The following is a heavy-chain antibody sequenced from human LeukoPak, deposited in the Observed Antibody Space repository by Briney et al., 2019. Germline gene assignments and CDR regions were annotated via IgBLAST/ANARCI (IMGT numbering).Heavy chain of an antibody. CDR2: ISAYNGNT. J-gene: IGHJ4*02. Sequence: GASVKVSCKASGYTFTSYGISWVRQAPGQGLEWMGWISAYNGNTNYAQKLQGRVTMTTDTSTCTAYMELRSLRSDDTAVYYCARDFSVVRGVNEGFDYWGQGTLVTVSS. CDR1: GYTFTSYG. D-gene: IGHD3-10*01. V-gene: IGHV1-18*01. CDR3: ARDFSVVRGVNEGFDY.